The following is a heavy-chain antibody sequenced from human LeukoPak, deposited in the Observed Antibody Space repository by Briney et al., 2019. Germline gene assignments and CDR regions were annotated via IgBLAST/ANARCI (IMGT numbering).Heavy chain of an antibody. CDR1: GFTFSSYS. J-gene: IGHJ4*02. CDR2: ISGSGGST. V-gene: IGHV3-23*01. D-gene: IGHD3-16*02. Sequence: GGSLRLSCAASGFTFSSYSMNWVRQAPGKGLEWVSGISGSGGSTYYAVSVKGRFTISRDNSKNTLFLQMNSLRAEDTAVYYCAKAPTFGGVIVFLDYWGQGTLVTVSS. CDR3: AKAPTFGGVIVFLDY.